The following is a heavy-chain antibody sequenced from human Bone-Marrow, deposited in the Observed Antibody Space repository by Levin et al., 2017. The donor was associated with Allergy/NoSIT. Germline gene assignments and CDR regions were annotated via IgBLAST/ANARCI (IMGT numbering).Heavy chain of an antibody. D-gene: IGHD5-18*01. CDR3: AKDQDAYNYGSLDS. Sequence: QPGGSLRLSCAASGFTFSRYAMSWVRQAPGKGPEWVSAISASGDRTYYGDSVKGRFTLTRDNPKDTLYLQMSSLRADDTAVYYFAKDQDAYNYGSLDSWGQGTLVTVSS. CDR1: GFTFSRYA. CDR2: ISASGDRT. V-gene: IGHV3-23*01. J-gene: IGHJ4*02.